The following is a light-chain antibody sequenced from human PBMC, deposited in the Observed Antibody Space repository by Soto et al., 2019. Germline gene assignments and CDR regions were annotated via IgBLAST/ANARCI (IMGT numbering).Light chain of an antibody. CDR1: SSNIGRNY. J-gene: IGLJ1*01. V-gene: IGLV1-51*01. Sequence: SVLTQPPSVSAASGQKVTISCSGRSSNIGRNYVSWYQQLPGTAPKLLIYDNNKRPSGIPDRFSGSKSGTSATLDITGLQTGDEADYYCGTWDSSLSAGPYVFGTGTNVTVL. CDR2: DNN. CDR3: GTWDSSLSAGPYV.